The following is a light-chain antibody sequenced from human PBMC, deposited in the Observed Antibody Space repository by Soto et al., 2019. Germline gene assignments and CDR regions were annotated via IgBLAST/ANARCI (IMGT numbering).Light chain of an antibody. CDR2: EVS. V-gene: IGLV2-8*01. Sequence: QSALTQPPSASGSPGQSVTTSCTGTSNDVGGYNYVSWYRQHPGKAPKLMIYEVSKRPSGVPDRFSGSKSGNTASLTVSGLQAEDEADYYCSSFAGSNILYVFGSGTKVTVL. J-gene: IGLJ1*01. CDR3: SSFAGSNILYV. CDR1: SNDVGGYNY.